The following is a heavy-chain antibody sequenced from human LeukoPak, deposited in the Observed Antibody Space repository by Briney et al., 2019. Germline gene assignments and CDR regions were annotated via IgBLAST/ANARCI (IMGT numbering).Heavy chain of an antibody. D-gene: IGHD3-3*01. CDR1: GYTFTSYD. CDR3: ARRSGYSYYFDY. V-gene: IGHV1-8*03. CDR2: MNPNSGNT. Sequence: ASVKVSCKASGYTFTSYDINWVRQATGQGLEWMGWMNPNSGNTGYAQKFQGRVAITRNTSISTAYMELSSLRSEDTAVYYCARRSGYSYYFDYWGQGTLVTVPS. J-gene: IGHJ4*02.